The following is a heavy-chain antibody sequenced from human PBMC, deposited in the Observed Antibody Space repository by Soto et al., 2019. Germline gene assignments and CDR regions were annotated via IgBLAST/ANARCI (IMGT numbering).Heavy chain of an antibody. D-gene: IGHD3-10*01. CDR3: ARDSNMVRAVTATWGAFDI. J-gene: IGHJ3*02. CDR2: IYTSGST. Sequence: SETLSLTCTVSGGSISSYYWSWIRQPAGKGLEWIGRIYTSGSTNYNPSLKSRVTMSVDTSKNQFSLKLSSVTAADTAVYYCARDSNMVRAVTATWGAFDIWGQGTMVTVSS. V-gene: IGHV4-4*07. CDR1: GGSISSYY.